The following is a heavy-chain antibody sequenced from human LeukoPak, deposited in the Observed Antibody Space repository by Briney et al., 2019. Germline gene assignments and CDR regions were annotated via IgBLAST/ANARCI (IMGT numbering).Heavy chain of an antibody. J-gene: IGHJ4*02. CDR2: IILIFGTA. Sequence: SVKVSCKASGGSFSNYAISWVRQAPGQGLAWMGGIILIFGTANYAQQFQGRVTIIAVESTSTAFMELSCLRTESSAMYSYTKNNITVIFYYVTYWGQGTLITVSS. CDR1: GGSFSNYA. CDR3: TKNNITVIFYYVTY. V-gene: IGHV1-69*13. D-gene: IGHD3-22*01.